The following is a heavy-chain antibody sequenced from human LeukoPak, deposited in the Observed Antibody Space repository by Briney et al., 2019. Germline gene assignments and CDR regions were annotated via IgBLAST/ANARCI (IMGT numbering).Heavy chain of an antibody. V-gene: IGHV3-48*03. CDR2: ISTDDRAI. J-gene: IGHJ3*01. Sequence: GGSLSLSCAASGFTFSRYWMSWVRQAPGKGLEWISYISTDDRAINYADSVKGRFTISRDNAKNSLYLQMNGLRAEDTALYYCTSLEVHDRFDFLRQGTIVSVSS. CDR3: TSLEVHDRFDF. D-gene: IGHD3-3*01. CDR1: GFTFSRYW.